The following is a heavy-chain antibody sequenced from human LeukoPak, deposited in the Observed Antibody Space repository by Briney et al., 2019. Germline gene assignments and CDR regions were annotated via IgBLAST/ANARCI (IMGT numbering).Heavy chain of an antibody. J-gene: IGHJ4*02. CDR1: GFTFSSYG. V-gene: IGHV3-23*01. CDR3: AKDRVRGYYYEFDY. Sequence: GGTLRLSCAASGFTFSSYGMSWVRQAPGKGLEWVSAISGSGGSTYYADSVKGRFTISRDNSKNTLYLQMNSLRAEDTAVYYCAKDRVRGYYYEFDYWGQGTLVTVSS. CDR2: ISGSGGST. D-gene: IGHD3-22*01.